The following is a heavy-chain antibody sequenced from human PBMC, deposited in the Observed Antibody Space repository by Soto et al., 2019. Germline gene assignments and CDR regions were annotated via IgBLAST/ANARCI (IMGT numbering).Heavy chain of an antibody. CDR1: GFSLSTSGVG. CDR2: IYWDDDK. CDR3: AHRRGGYDSGWFDP. V-gene: IGHV2-5*02. Sequence: QIILKESGPTLVKPTQTLTLTCTFSGFSLSTSGVGVGWIRQPPGKALEWLALIYWDDDKRYSPSLKSRLTITKDTSKNQVVLTMTNMDPVDTATYYCAHRRGGYDSGWFDPWGQGTLVTVSS. J-gene: IGHJ5*02. D-gene: IGHD3-3*01.